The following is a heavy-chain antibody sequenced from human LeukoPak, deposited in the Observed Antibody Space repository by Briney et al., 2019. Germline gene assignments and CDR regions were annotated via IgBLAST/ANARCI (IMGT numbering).Heavy chain of an antibody. CDR1: GFTFSSYA. D-gene: IGHD1-26*01. V-gene: IGHV3-23*01. CDR2: ISGSGGST. J-gene: IGHJ4*02. CDR3: AKDQSPVDGGSYYGVGYYFDY. Sequence: GGSLRLSCAASGFTFSSYAMGWVRQAPGKGLEWVSAISGSGGSTYYADSVKGRFTISRDNSKNTLYLQMNSLRAEDTAVYYCAKDQSPVDGGSYYGVGYYFDYWGQGTLVTVSS.